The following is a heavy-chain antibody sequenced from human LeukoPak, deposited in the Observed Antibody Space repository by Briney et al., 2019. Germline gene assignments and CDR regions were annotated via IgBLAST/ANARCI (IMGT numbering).Heavy chain of an antibody. Sequence: SHTLSLTCTVSGGSISSGGYYWSWIPQHPGKGLEWIGYIYYSGSTYYNPSLKSRVTISVDTSKNQFSLKLSSVTAADTAVYYCARTRRGDYGDLHYFDYWGQGTLVTVSS. J-gene: IGHJ4*02. V-gene: IGHV4-31*03. CDR3: ARTRRGDYGDLHYFDY. D-gene: IGHD4-17*01. CDR1: GGSISSGGYY. CDR2: IYYSGST.